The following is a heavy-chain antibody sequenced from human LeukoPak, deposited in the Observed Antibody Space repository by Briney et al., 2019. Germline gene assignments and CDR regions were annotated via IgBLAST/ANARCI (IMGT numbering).Heavy chain of an antibody. V-gene: IGHV4-59*01. CDR1: GGSISSYY. D-gene: IGHD3-22*01. Sequence: SETLSLTCTVSGGSISSYYWSWIRQPPGKGLEWIGYTYYSGSTNYNPSLKSRVTISVDTSKNQFSLKLSSVTAADTAVYYCASLIVVQFVFDYWGQGTLVTVSS. CDR3: ASLIVVQFVFDY. J-gene: IGHJ4*02. CDR2: TYYSGST.